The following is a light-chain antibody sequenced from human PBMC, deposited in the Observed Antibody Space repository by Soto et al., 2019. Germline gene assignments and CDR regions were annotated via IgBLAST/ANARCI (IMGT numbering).Light chain of an antibody. CDR2: WAS. Sequence: DIVLTRSPDSLAVSLGERVTINCKSSRSLLNSSNNKNYVAWYQQKPGQPPKLLIYWASTRESGVPDRFSGSGSGTDFTLTISSLQAEDVAVYYCQQYYSTPQTFGQGTKVDIK. CDR1: RSLLNSSNNKNY. CDR3: QQYYSTPQT. V-gene: IGKV4-1*01. J-gene: IGKJ1*01.